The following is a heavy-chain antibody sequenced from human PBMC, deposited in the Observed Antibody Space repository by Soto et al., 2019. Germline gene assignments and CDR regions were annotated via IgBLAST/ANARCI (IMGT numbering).Heavy chain of an antibody. CDR3: SNHVEAAMVVDY. V-gene: IGHV3-23*01. CDR2: ISGSGSST. CDR1: GFTFSSYA. J-gene: IGHJ4*02. D-gene: IGHD5-18*01. Sequence: GGSLSLSCAASGFTFSSYAMSWVRQAPGKGLEWVSAISGSGSSTYYADSVKGRFTISRDNSKNTLYLQMNSLRAEDTAVYYCSNHVEAAMVVDYWAQGTPVPVSS.